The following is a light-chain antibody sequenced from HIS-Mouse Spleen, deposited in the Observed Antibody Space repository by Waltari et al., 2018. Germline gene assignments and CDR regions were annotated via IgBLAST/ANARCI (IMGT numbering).Light chain of an antibody. Sequence: SYELTQPPSVSVPPGQTARITCSGDALPKKYAYWYQQKSGQAPVLVIYEDSKRPSGIPERFSGSRSGTMATLTISGAQVEDEADYYCYSTDSSGNHRVFGGGTKLTVL. V-gene: IGLV3-10*01. CDR2: EDS. CDR1: ALPKKY. CDR3: YSTDSSGNHRV. J-gene: IGLJ2*01.